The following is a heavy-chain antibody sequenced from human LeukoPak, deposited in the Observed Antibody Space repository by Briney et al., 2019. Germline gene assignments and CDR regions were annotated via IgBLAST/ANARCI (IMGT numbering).Heavy chain of an antibody. J-gene: IGHJ6*02. CDR3: ARPLTIFGVVPYGMDV. CDR1: GGSFSGYY. Sequence: KPSETLSLTCAVYGGSFSGYYWSWIRQPPGKGLEWIGEINHSGSTNYNPSLKSRVTISVDTSKNQFSLKLSSVTAADTAVYYCARPLTIFGVVPYGMDVWGQGTTVTVSS. V-gene: IGHV4-34*01. D-gene: IGHD3-3*01. CDR2: INHSGST.